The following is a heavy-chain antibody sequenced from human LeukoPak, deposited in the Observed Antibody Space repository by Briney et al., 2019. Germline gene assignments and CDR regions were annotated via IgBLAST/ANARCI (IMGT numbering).Heavy chain of an antibody. CDR1: GGSISSYY. D-gene: IGHD6-13*01. CDR3: ARRSGHSSSWYFDY. J-gene: IGHJ4*02. CDR2: IYYSGST. V-gene: IGHV4-59*05. Sequence: SETLSLTCTVSGGSISSYYWSWIRQPPGKGLEWIGSIYYSGSTYYNPSLKSRVTISVDTSKNQFSLKLSSVTAADTAVYYCARRSGHSSSWYFDYWGQGTLVTVSS.